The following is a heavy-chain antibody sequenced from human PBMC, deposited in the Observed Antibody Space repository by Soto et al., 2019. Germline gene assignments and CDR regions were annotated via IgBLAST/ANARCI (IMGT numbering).Heavy chain of an antibody. CDR2: VNSSGGTN. CDR1: GFTFSSYG. J-gene: IGHJ4*01. Sequence: EVQLLESGGGLLQPGGSLRLSCAASGFTFSSYGRSWVRQAPGKGLERVSAVNSSGGTNNYAGSVKGRFTISRDNSKNTLYFAMNSLRAETTDVYYGAKVSRGVVVSAAMYWGQGTLVTVSS. D-gene: IGHD2-2*01. CDR3: AKVSRGVVVSAAMY. V-gene: IGHV3-23*01.